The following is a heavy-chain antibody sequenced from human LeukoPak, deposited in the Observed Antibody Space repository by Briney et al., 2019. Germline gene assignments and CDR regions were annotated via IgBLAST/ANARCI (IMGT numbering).Heavy chain of an antibody. V-gene: IGHV1-69*13. CDR3: ARVGYCGGDCYPYGMDV. Sequence: SVKVSCKASGGTFSSYAIRWVRQAPGQGLEWMGGIIPIFGTANYAQKFQGRVTITADESTSTAYMELSSLRSEDTAVYYCARVGYCGGDCYPYGMDVWGQGTTVTVSS. CDR2: IIPIFGTA. CDR1: GGTFSSYA. D-gene: IGHD2-21*02. J-gene: IGHJ6*02.